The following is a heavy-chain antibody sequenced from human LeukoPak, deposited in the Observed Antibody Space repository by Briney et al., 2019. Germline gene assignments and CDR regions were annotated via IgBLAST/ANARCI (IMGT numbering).Heavy chain of an antibody. J-gene: IGHJ4*02. CDR1: GFTFSSYS. V-gene: IGHV3-21*01. CDR2: ISSSSYI. Sequence: GGSLRLSCAASGFTFSSYSMNWVRQAPGKGLEWVSSISSSSYIYYADSVKGRFTISRDNAKNSLYLQMNSLRAEDTAVYYCARMAPYDSSGYYYARLTNSFDYWGQGTLVTVSS. CDR3: ARMAPYDSSGYYYARLTNSFDY. D-gene: IGHD3-22*01.